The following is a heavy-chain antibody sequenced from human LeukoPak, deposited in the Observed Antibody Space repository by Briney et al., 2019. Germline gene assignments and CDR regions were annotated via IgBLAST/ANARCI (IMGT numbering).Heavy chain of an antibody. D-gene: IGHD6-13*01. Sequence: GGSLRLSCAASGFTFSSYGMRWVRQAPGKGLEWVAFIRYDGTIKYYAESVKGRFTISRDNSKNTLYLQMNSLRTEDTAVYYCARDVAATGTYTDYWGQGTLVTVSS. CDR2: IRYDGTIK. CDR3: ARDVAATGTYTDY. J-gene: IGHJ4*02. CDR1: GFTFSSYG. V-gene: IGHV3-30*02.